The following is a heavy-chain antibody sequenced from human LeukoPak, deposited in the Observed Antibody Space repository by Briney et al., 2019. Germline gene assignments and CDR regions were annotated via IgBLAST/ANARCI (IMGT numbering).Heavy chain of an antibody. CDR1: GFTFSSYA. CDR3: AKDPGIVGATTPLDY. Sequence: GGSLRLSCAASGFTFSSYAMSWVRQAPGKGLEWVSAISGSGGSTYYADSVKGRFTISRDNSKNTLYLQMNSLRAEDTAVYYCAKDPGIVGATTPLDYWGQGTLVTVSS. J-gene: IGHJ4*02. V-gene: IGHV3-23*01. D-gene: IGHD1-26*01. CDR2: ISGSGGST.